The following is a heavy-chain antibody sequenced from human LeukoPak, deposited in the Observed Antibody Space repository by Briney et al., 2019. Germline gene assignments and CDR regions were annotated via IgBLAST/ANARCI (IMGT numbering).Heavy chain of an antibody. D-gene: IGHD1-26*01. V-gene: IGHV4-59*08. Sequence: KASETLSLTCTVSGGSISSYYWSWIRQPPGKGLEWIGYIYYSGSTNYNPSLKSRVTISVDTSKNQFSLKLSSVTAADTAVYYCARQGPSGSYDYWGQGTLVTVSS. CDR3: ARQGPSGSYDY. CDR2: IYYSGST. J-gene: IGHJ4*02. CDR1: GGSISSYY.